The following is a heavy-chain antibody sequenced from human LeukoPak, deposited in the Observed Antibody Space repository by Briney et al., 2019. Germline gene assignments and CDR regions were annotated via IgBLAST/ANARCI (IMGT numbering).Heavy chain of an antibody. Sequence: GGSLRLSCAASGFSVSSNYMSWVRQAPGKGLEWVSVIYSDGSTYHADSVKGRFTISRDNSKNTLYLQVHSLRAEDTAMYYCARHPGPRGYFDLWGRGTLVTVSS. CDR3: ARHPGPRGYFDL. V-gene: IGHV3-53*01. CDR1: GFSVSSNY. J-gene: IGHJ2*01. CDR2: IYSDGST.